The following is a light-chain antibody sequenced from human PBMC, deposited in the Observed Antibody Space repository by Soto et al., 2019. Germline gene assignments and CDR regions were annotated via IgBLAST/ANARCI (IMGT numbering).Light chain of an antibody. CDR2: KVS. V-gene: IGKV2-30*01. J-gene: IGKJ2*01. CDR3: MQGTHWPPYT. CDR1: QSLAYSDGNTY. Sequence: DVVMTQSPLSLPVTLGQPASISCRSSQSLAYSDGNTYLNWFQQRPGQSPRRLIYKVSNRDSGVPDRFSGSGSVNDFTLKISRVEAEDVGVYYCMQGTHWPPYTFGQGTKLEIK.